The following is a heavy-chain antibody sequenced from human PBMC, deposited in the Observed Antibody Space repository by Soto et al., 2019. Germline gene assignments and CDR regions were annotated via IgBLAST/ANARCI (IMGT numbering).Heavy chain of an antibody. CDR3: ARGFGYCHNGVCCRNCGGNGFDA. V-gene: IGHV4-34*01. D-gene: IGHD2-8*01. Sequence: SETLSLTCAVYGGSFSCYYWSWIRQPPGKGLEWIGEINRSGSTNYNPSLKSRVTISVDTSKNQFSLKLSSVTAADTAVDYCARGFGYCHNGVCCRNCGGNGFDAWGQGTLVT. J-gene: IGHJ5*02. CDR2: INRSGST. CDR1: GGSFSCYY.